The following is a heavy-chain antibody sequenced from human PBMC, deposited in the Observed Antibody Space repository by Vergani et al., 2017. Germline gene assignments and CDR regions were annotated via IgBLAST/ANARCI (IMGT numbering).Heavy chain of an antibody. CDR3: ARTGEWMRSNNGPPDYVFALDV. D-gene: IGHD3-10*01. CDR1: GISFSNYT. V-gene: IGHV3-21*02. CDR2: ISSSSAYI. J-gene: IGHJ6*02. Sequence: EAQLVESGGGAVKPGGSLRLSCTASGISFSNYTINWVRQAPGKGLEWVATISSSSAYIDYVDSIKGRFNISRDNAKRSVFLQMNSLRAEDTAVYYCARTGEWMRSNNGPPDYVFALDVWGRGTTVIVAS.